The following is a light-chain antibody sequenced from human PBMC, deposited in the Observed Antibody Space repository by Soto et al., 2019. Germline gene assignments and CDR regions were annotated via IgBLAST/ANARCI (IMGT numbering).Light chain of an antibody. CDR2: GAS. J-gene: IGKJ4*01. CDR1: QSVTSSY. Sequence: EIVLAQCPGTLSLSPGERATLSCRASQSVTSSYLAWYQQKPGQAPRLLIYGASSRATGIPDRFSGSGSGTDFTLTISRLEHEDFAVYYCHQYVRSPLTFGGGTKVEIK. CDR3: HQYVRSPLT. V-gene: IGKV3-20*01.